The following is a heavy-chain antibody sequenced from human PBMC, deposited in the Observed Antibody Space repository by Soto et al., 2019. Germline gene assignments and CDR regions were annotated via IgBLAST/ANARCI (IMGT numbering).Heavy chain of an antibody. CDR1: GYSFTSYW. V-gene: IGHV5-10-1*01. CDR3: ARLRTGYSYGFSSDY. J-gene: IGHJ4*02. CDR2: IDPSDSYT. Sequence: GASLKISCKASGYSFTSYWITWVRQMPGKGLEWMGRIDPSDSYTNYSPSFQGHVTISADKSITTAYLQWSSLKASDTAMYYCARLRTGYSYGFSSDYWGQGTLVTVSS. D-gene: IGHD5-18*01.